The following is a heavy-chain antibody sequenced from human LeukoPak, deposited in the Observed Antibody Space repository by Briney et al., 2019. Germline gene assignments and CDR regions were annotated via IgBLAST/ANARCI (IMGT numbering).Heavy chain of an antibody. J-gene: IGHJ4*02. D-gene: IGHD6-19*01. CDR1: GGSISSRNYY. CDR3: ARVPGIAVADN. Sequence: SETLSLTCTVSGGSISSRNYYWGWIRQPPGKGLEWIGGVYYTGTTYSNPSLKSRVTISVDTSKNQFSLRLSSVTAADTAVYYCARVPGIAVADNWGQGTLVTVSS. CDR2: VYYTGTT. V-gene: IGHV4-39*07.